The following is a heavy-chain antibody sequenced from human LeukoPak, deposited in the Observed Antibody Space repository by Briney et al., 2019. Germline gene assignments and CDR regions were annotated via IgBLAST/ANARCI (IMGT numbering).Heavy chain of an antibody. V-gene: IGHV3-21*04. CDR2: ISSSSSYI. J-gene: IGHJ4*02. CDR3: AKGKLYCGGDCKARLVLLDY. D-gene: IGHD2-21*02. CDR1: GFTFSSYS. Sequence: PGGSLRLSCAASGFTFSSYSMNWVRQAPGKGLEWVSSISSSSSYIYYADSVKGRFTISRDNSKNTLYLQMNSLRAEDTAVYYCAKGKLYCGGDCKARLVLLDYWGQGTPVTVSS.